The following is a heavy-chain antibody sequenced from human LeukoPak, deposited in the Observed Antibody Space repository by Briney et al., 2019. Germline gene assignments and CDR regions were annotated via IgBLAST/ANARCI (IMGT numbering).Heavy chain of an antibody. Sequence: PGGSLRLSCAASGFTFDDYAMHWVRQAPGKGLEWVSGISWNSGSIGYADSVKGRFTISRDNAKNSLYLQTNSLRAEDTALYYCAKDTLSSSSSFDYWGQGTLVTVSS. J-gene: IGHJ4*02. V-gene: IGHV3-9*01. CDR2: ISWNSGSI. CDR1: GFTFDDYA. D-gene: IGHD6-6*01. CDR3: AKDTLSSSSSFDY.